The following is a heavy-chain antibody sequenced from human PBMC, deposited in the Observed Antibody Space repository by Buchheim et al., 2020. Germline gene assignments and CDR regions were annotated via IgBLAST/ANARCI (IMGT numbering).Heavy chain of an antibody. J-gene: IGHJ6*03. CDR3: AKDMYSSGVGYYYYYMDV. CDR2: ISYDGSNN. V-gene: IGHV3-30*18. Sequence: QVQLVESGGGVVQPGRSLRLSCAASGFTFSSYGMHWVRQAPGKGLEWVAVISYDGSNNYYADSVKGRFTLSRDHSKNTLYLQMNSLRAEDTAVYYWAKDMYSSGVGYYYYYMDVWGKGTT. CDR1: GFTFSSYG. D-gene: IGHD6-19*01.